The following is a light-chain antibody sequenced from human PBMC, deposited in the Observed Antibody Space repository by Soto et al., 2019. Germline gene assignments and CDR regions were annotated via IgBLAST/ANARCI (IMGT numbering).Light chain of an antibody. Sequence: QPVLTQSPSASASLGASVKLTCTLSSGHSSYAIAWHQQQPEKGPRYLMKLNSDGSHSKGDGIPDRFSGSSSGAERYLTISSLQSEDEADYYCQTWGTVVFGVGTKLTVL. CDR3: QTWGTVV. CDR1: SGHSSYA. CDR2: LNSDGSH. V-gene: IGLV4-69*01. J-gene: IGLJ2*01.